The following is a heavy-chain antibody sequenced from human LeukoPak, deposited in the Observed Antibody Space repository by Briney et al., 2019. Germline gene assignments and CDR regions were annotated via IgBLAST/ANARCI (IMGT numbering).Heavy chain of an antibody. V-gene: IGHV4-59*01. CDR3: ARDPIGNYFDY. CDR1: GGSISSYF. Sequence: SETLSLTCTVSGGSISSYFWSWIRQPPGKGAEWIGYFYYSGSTNYNPSLKSRVTISGDTSKNQFSLKLSSVTAADTAVYYCARDPIGNYFDYWGQGTLVTVSS. CDR2: FYYSGST. J-gene: IGHJ4*02. D-gene: IGHD1-26*01.